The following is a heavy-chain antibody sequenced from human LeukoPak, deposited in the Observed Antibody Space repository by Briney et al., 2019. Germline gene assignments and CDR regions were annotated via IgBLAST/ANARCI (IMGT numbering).Heavy chain of an antibody. CDR1: GFTFSSYA. Sequence: GGSLRLSCAASGFTFSSYAMSWVRQAPGKGLEWVSAISGSGGSTYYADSVKGRFTISRDNSKNTLYLQMNSLRAEDTAVYYCARGPSTNYYGSGSYYWPLDTFDPWGQGTLVTVSS. CDR3: ARGPSTNYYGSGSYYWPLDTFDP. D-gene: IGHD3-10*01. J-gene: IGHJ5*02. CDR2: ISGSGGST. V-gene: IGHV3-23*01.